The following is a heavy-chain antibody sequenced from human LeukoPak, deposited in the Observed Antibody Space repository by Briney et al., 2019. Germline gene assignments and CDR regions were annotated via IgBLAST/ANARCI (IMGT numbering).Heavy chain of an antibody. J-gene: IGHJ4*02. CDR3: ARGSAYYYDSSGDDY. D-gene: IGHD3-22*01. CDR2: IIPIFGTA. Sequence: ASVKVSCKASGGTFSSYASSWVRQAPGQELEWMGGIIPIFGTANYAQKFQGRVTITADESTSTAYMELSSLRSEDTAVYYCARGSAYYYDSSGDDYWGQGTLVTVSS. V-gene: IGHV1-69*13. CDR1: GGTFSSYA.